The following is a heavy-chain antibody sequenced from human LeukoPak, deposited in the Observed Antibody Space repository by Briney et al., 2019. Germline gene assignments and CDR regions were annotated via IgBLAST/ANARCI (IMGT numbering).Heavy chain of an antibody. CDR2: ISAYNGNT. CDR3: ARVRFGELLRYYYYYGMDV. D-gene: IGHD3-10*01. Sequence: EASVKVSCKASGYTFTSYGISWVRQAPGQGLEWMGWISAYNGNTNYAQKLQGRVTMITDTSTSTAYMELRSLRSDDTAVYYCARVRFGELLRYYYYYGMDVWGQGTTVTVSS. CDR1: GYTFTSYG. J-gene: IGHJ6*02. V-gene: IGHV1-18*01.